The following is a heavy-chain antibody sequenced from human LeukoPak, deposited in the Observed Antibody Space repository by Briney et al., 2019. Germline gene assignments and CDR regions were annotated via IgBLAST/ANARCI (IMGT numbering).Heavy chain of an antibody. CDR2: ISAYNGNT. CDR3: ARDRSYSYGRMAYYYYGMDV. CDR1: GYTFTSYG. J-gene: IGHJ6*02. D-gene: IGHD5-18*01. Sequence: GASVKVSCKASGYTFTSYGISWVRQAPGQGLEWMGWISAYNGNTNYAQKLQGRVTMTTDTSTSTAYMELKSLRSDDTAVYYCARDRSYSYGRMAYYYYGMDVWGQGTTVTVSS. V-gene: IGHV1-18*01.